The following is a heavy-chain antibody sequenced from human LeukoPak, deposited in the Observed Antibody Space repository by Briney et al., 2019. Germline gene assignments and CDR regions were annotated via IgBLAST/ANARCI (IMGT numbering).Heavy chain of an antibody. Sequence: GGSLRLSCAASGFTFSSYWMNWLRQAPGKGLEWVANVKQDGSEKYYVDSVRGRFTISRDNVKNSLYLQMNSLRAEDTAVYYCAKEGDYPILTYDSWGQGALVTVSS. CDR2: VKQDGSEK. V-gene: IGHV3-7*01. J-gene: IGHJ5*01. CDR3: AKEGDYPILTYDS. D-gene: IGHD4-17*01. CDR1: GFTFSSYW.